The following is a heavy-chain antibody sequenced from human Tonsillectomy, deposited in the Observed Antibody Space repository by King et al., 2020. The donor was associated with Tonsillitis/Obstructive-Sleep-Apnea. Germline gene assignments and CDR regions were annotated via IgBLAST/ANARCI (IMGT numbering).Heavy chain of an antibody. J-gene: IGHJ3*02. CDR3: AKDQGYDFWSGSVI. V-gene: IGHV3-23*04. Sequence: VQLVESGGGFVKPGGALRLSCAASGFPFCDCAISGGRPAPGEGLVWGLASSGRGGSIYYENPMKGRLTISRDNSKNTQDLQMNSLRAEDTAVYFCAKDQGYDFWSGSVIWGQGTMVSVSS. CDR1: GFPFCDCA. CDR2: SSGRGGSI. D-gene: IGHD3-3*01.